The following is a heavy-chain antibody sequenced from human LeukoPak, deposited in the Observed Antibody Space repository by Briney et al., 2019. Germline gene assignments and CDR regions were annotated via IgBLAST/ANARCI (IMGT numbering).Heavy chain of an antibody. CDR1: GGSFSGYY. J-gene: IGHJ4*02. D-gene: IGHD3-22*01. Sequence: SETPSLTCAVYGGSFSGYYWSWIRQPPGKGLEWIGEINHSGSTNYNPSLKSRVTISVDTSKNQFSLKLSSVTAADTAVYYCAGSGYYYDSSGPIGYFDYWGQGTLVTVSS. V-gene: IGHV4-34*01. CDR3: AGSGYYYDSSGPIGYFDY. CDR2: INHSGST.